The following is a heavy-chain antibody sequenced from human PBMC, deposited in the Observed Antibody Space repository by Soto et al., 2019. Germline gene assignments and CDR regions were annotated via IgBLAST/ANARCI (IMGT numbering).Heavy chain of an antibody. D-gene: IGHD3-3*01. CDR2: ISYDGTNK. V-gene: IGHV3-30*03. CDR1: GFAFIGYG. J-gene: IGHJ4*02. CDR3: ARDADLIYFDS. Sequence: LRLSCAASGFAFIGYGMHWVRQAPGKGLKWVALISYDGTNKHYEDSVKGRFTISRDNSKNTLYLQMNSLRTEDTAVYFCARDADLIYFDSWGQGTLVTVSS.